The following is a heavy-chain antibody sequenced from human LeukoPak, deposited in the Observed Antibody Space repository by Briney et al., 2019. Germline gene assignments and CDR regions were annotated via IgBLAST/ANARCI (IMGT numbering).Heavy chain of an antibody. CDR1: GGSLSGYY. Sequence: PSETLSLTCAVYGGSLSGYYWSLIRQPPGKGLEWIGEINHSGSTNYNPSLKSRVTISIDTSKNQFSLKLSSVTAADTAVYYCARGDPYYHGSGSYSPYYFDYRGQGTLVTVSS. J-gene: IGHJ4*02. D-gene: IGHD3-10*01. CDR2: INHSGST. V-gene: IGHV4-34*01. CDR3: ARGDPYYHGSGSYSPYYFDY.